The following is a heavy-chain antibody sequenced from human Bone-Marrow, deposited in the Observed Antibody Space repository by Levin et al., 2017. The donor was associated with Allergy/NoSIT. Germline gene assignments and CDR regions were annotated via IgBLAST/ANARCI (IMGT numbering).Heavy chain of an antibody. J-gene: IGHJ4*02. Sequence: GGSLRLSCAASGFTFSNLWMNWVRQAPGKGLEWVGRIRSKTHGETTDYIAPVTGRFTISRDDSKNMLYLQMDSLTVDDTALYYCTTGETQYFAYWGQGALVTVSS. CDR1: GFTFSNLW. CDR2: IRSKTHGETT. V-gene: IGHV3-15*07. CDR3: TTGETQYFAY. D-gene: IGHD4-23*01.